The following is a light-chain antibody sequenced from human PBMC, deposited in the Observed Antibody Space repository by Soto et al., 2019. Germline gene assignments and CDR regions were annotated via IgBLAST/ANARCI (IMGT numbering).Light chain of an antibody. V-gene: IGLV2-14*01. CDR2: EVS. Sequence: QSALTQPASVSGSPGQSITISCTGTSSDVGGYNYVSWYQQHPGKAPKLMIYEVSNRPSGVSNRFSGCKSGNTASLTISGLQAEDEADYYCSSYTSSSTWVFGGGTMLTVL. CDR3: SSYTSSSTWV. J-gene: IGLJ3*02. CDR1: SSDVGGYNY.